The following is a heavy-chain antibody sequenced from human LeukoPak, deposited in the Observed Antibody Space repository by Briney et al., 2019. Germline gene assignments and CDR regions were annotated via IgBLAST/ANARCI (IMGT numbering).Heavy chain of an antibody. V-gene: IGHV3-48*03. Sequence: GGTLRLSCVASGFTFSSYEMNWVRQAPGKGLEWVSYISSSGSNIYYADSVKGRFTISRDNAKNSLYLQMNSLSAEETAVYYCAELGIAMIGGVWGKGTTVTISS. CDR2: ISSSGSNI. D-gene: IGHD3-10*02. CDR1: GFTFSSYE. CDR3: AELGIAMIGGV. J-gene: IGHJ6*04.